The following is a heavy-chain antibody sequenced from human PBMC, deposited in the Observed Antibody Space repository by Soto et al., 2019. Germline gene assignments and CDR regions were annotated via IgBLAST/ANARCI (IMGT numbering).Heavy chain of an antibody. D-gene: IGHD3-16*01. Sequence: QLQLQESGPGLVRPSETLSLTCSVSGGSIIGNNYYWGWIRQPPGKRLEWIGNIYYTGTTYYNPSLESRVTMSVDTSGNHFSLNLTSVTASDTAVYHCARRRVGDGKSRLDFWGPGILVTVSS. V-gene: IGHV4-39*02. CDR1: GGSIIGNNYY. CDR2: IYYTGTT. CDR3: ARRRVGDGKSRLDF. J-gene: IGHJ4*02.